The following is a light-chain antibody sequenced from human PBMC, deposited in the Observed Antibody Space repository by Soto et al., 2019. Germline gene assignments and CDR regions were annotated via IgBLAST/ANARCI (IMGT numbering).Light chain of an antibody. CDR2: KAS. J-gene: IGKJ1*01. Sequence: DIQMNQSPSTLSAKVGDRVTITCRASQNVNGWLAWYQQKPGKAPKLLINKASTLESGVPSRFTGSGSGTEFTLTINSLQPDDFATYYCQQYSVYWTFGQGTKVDIK. V-gene: IGKV1-5*03. CDR1: QNVNGW. CDR3: QQYSVYWT.